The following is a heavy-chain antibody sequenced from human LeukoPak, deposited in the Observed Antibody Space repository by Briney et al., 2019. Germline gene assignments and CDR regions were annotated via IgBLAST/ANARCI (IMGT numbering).Heavy chain of an antibody. CDR1: GGSFSGYY. CDR3: ARGPWRYFDWLLQNWYFDL. D-gene: IGHD3-9*01. Sequence: SETLSLTCAVYGGSFSGYYWSWIRQPPGKGLEWIGEINHSGSTNYNPSLKSRVTISVDTSKNQFSLKLSSVTAADTAVYYCARGPWRYFDWLLQNWYFDLWGRGTLVTVSS. J-gene: IGHJ2*01. CDR2: INHSGST. V-gene: IGHV4-34*01.